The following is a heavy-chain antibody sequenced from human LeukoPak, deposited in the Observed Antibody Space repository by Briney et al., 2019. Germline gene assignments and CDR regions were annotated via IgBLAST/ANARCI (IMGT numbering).Heavy chain of an antibody. V-gene: IGHV3-30-3*01. Sequence: GRSLRLSCAASGFTFSSYAMHWVRQAPGKGLEWVAVISYDGSNKYYADSVKGRFTISRDNSKNTLYLQMNSLRAEDTAVYYCAREGTNRYDAFDIWGQGTMVTVSS. CDR2: ISYDGSNK. J-gene: IGHJ3*02. CDR3: AREGTNRYDAFDI. CDR1: GFTFSSYA. D-gene: IGHD1-14*01.